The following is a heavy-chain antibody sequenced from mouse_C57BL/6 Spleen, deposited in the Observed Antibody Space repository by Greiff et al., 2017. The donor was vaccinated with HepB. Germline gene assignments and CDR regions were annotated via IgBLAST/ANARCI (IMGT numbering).Heavy chain of an antibody. V-gene: IGHV14-2*01. CDR1: GFNIKDYY. CDR2: IDPEDGET. Sequence: EVQRVESGAELVKPGASVKLSCTASGFNIKDYYMHWVKQRTEQGLEWIGRIDPEDGETKYAPKFQGKATITADTSSNTAYLQLSSLTSEDTAVYDCARWGEGGYYFDYWGQGTTLTVSS. CDR3: ARWGEGGYYFDY. J-gene: IGHJ2*01.